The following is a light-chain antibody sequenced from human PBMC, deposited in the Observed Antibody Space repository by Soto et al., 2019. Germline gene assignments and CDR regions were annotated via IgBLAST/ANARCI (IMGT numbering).Light chain of an antibody. CDR2: RTN. CDR1: SSNIGSNT. Sequence: QSVLTQPPSASGAPGQRVTISCSGSSSNIGSNTVNWYQQLPGTAPKLLIYRTNQRPSGVPDRFSGSKSGTSGSLAISGLHSDDEADYYCAAWDDSLNGPVFGGGTQLTVL. V-gene: IGLV1-44*01. CDR3: AAWDDSLNGPV. J-gene: IGLJ2*01.